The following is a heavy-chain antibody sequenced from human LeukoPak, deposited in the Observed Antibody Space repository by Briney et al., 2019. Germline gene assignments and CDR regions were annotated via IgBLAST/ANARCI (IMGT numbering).Heavy chain of an antibody. CDR2: INPNSGGT. D-gene: IGHD6-6*01. V-gene: IGHV1-2*02. J-gene: IGHJ3*02. CDR1: GYTFTGYY. CDR3: ARGSSSGSPGTAFDI. Sequence: ASVKVSCKASGYTFTGYYMHWARQAPGQGLEWMGWINPNSGGTNYAQKFQGRVTMTRDTSISTAYMELSRLRSDDTAVYYCARGSSSGSPGTAFDIWGQGTMVTVSS.